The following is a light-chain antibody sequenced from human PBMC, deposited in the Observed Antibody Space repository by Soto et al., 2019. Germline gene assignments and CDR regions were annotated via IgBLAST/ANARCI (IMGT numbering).Light chain of an antibody. Sequence: EIVLTQSPDTLSLSPGERATLSCRASQSVRSTYLAWYQQKPGQAPRLLIYGASSRATDIPDRFTGSGSETDFTLTVSRLEPEDFAVYYCQQYFTSPLTFGGWTKVEIK. CDR3: QQYFTSPLT. V-gene: IGKV3-20*01. J-gene: IGKJ4*01. CDR2: GAS. CDR1: QSVRSTY.